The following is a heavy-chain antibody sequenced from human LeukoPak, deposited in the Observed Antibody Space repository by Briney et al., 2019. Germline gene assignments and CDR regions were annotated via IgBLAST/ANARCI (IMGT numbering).Heavy chain of an antibody. J-gene: IGHJ4*02. CDR2: ISSSSSYI. Sequence: TGGSLRLSCAASGFTFSSYSMNWVRQAPGKGLEWVSSISSSSSYIYYADSVKGRFTISRDNSKNTLYLQMNSLRAEDTAVYYCARDRGTTSSAGYYFDYWGQGTLVTVSS. V-gene: IGHV3-21*01. D-gene: IGHD6-6*01. CDR3: ARDRGTTSSAGYYFDY. CDR1: GFTFSSYS.